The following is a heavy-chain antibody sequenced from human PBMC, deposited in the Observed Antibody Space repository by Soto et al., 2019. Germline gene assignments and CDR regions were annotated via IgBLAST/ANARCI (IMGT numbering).Heavy chain of an antibody. Sequence: ASVKVSCKASGYTFTGYYMHWVRQAPGQGLEWMGWINPNSGGTNYAQKFQGWVTMTRDTSISTAYMELSRLRSDDTAVYYCARETSQTDILTGLKGSLYDYYYGMDVWGQGTTVTVSS. V-gene: IGHV1-2*04. CDR3: ARETSQTDILTGLKGSLYDYYYGMDV. CDR1: GYTFTGYY. CDR2: INPNSGGT. J-gene: IGHJ6*02. D-gene: IGHD3-9*01.